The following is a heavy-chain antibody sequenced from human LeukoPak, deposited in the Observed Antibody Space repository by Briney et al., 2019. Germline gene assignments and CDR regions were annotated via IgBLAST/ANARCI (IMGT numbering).Heavy chain of an antibody. Sequence: SETLSLTCTVSGGSTSSYYWSWIRQPPGKGLEWIAYISDIGSINYNPSLKSRVTISLETSKNQFSLKLSSVTAADTAVYYCAGHHPRNTVDFWGQGTLVTVSS. V-gene: IGHV4-59*08. CDR3: AGHHPRNTVDF. J-gene: IGHJ4*02. D-gene: IGHD2/OR15-2a*01. CDR1: GGSTSSYY. CDR2: ISDIGSI.